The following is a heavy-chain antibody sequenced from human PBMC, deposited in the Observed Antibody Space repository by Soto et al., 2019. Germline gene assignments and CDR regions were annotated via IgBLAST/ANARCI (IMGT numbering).Heavy chain of an antibody. CDR3: ARDRIDFYAMDV. Sequence: QVQLVESGGGVVQPGGSLSLSCAVSGFNISYYGMHWVRQVPGKGLEWVALLRYDGNSKSYGDSVKGRFTLSRDKSKNTLYVQMDRLRAEDTAVYYCARDRIDFYAMDVWGQGTAVTVSS. J-gene: IGHJ6*02. CDR1: GFNISYYG. V-gene: IGHV3-30*02. D-gene: IGHD2-15*01. CDR2: LRYDGNSK.